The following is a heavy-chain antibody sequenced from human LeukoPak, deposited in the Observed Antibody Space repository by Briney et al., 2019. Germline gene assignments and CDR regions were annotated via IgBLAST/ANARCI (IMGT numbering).Heavy chain of an antibody. Sequence: PSETLSLTCSVSGGSIKNYWSWIRQPPGKGLEGLGSIDFGGTTDYNSSLKRRLTISVDTFKNQLSLNLQSVTAADTATYYCARHRSDTGGKKGVNWFDPWGQGTLVTVSS. CDR1: GGSIKNY. D-gene: IGHD4-23*01. CDR2: IDFGGTT. J-gene: IGHJ5*02. CDR3: ARHRSDTGGKKGVNWFDP. V-gene: IGHV4-59*01.